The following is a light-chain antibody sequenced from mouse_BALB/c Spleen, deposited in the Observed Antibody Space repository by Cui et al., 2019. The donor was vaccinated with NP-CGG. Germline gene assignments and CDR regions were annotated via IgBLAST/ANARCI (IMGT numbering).Light chain of an antibody. CDR3: ALLYSTHRWV. CDR2: GTS. Sequence: AVVTQEPAPTTSPGGTVIPTCLSSNGAGTTSNNAYRVQEKPEHLFTGLIGGTSNRAPGVPVRFSGSLIGDNAALTITGAQTEDDAVYFCALLYSTHRWVFGGGTKLTVL. V-gene: IGLV2*02. J-gene: IGLJ1*01. CDR1: NGAGTTSNN.